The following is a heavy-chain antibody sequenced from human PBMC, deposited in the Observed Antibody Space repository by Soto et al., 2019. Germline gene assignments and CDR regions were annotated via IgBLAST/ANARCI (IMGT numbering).Heavy chain of an antibody. CDR1: GFTFTYYW. Sequence: PGGSLRLSCAASGFTFTYYWMSWVRQAPGKGLEWVANIKQDGSEKYYADSAKGRFIISRDNAKTSLYLQMNSLRAEDTAVYYCARILRYFDWQPQGNAFDIWGQGTMVTVSS. J-gene: IGHJ3*02. D-gene: IGHD3-9*01. CDR2: IKQDGSEK. V-gene: IGHV3-7*01. CDR3: ARILRYFDWQPQGNAFDI.